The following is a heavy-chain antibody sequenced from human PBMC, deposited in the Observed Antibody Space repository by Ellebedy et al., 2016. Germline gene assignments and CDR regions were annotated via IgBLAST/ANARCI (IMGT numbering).Heavy chain of an antibody. CDR1: GGSFSGYY. J-gene: IGHJ4*02. Sequence: SETLSLTXAVSGGSFSGYYWTWIRQPPGKGLEWIGEIIHSGSTNYNPSLKSRVTMSVDTSKNQFSLKVTSVTAADTAVYYCARVRYTVGAPFDSWGQGTLVTVSS. D-gene: IGHD4-23*01. CDR3: ARVRYTVGAPFDS. CDR2: IIHSGST. V-gene: IGHV4-34*12.